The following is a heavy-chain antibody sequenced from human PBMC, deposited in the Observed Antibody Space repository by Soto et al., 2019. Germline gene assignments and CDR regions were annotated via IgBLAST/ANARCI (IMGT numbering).Heavy chain of an antibody. V-gene: IGHV3-23*01. CDR1: GFTFRSYA. CDR3: AKDAAITIFGVVTTNAFDI. CDR2: ISGSGGST. J-gene: IGHJ3*02. Sequence: EVQLLESGGGLVQPGGSLRLSCAASGFTFRSYAMSWVRQAPGKGLEWVSAISGSGGSTYYADSVKGRFTISRDNSKNTLYLQMNSLRAEDTAVYYCAKDAAITIFGVVTTNAFDIWGQGTMVTVSS. D-gene: IGHD3-3*01.